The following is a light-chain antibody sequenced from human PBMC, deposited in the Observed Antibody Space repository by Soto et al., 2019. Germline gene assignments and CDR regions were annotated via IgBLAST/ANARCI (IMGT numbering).Light chain of an antibody. CDR1: QSISRY. J-gene: IGKJ4*01. CDR3: QQRNSWPLT. V-gene: IGKV3-11*01. Sequence: EIVLTQSPATLSLSPGERATLSCRASQSISRYLAWYQHTPGQAPRLLIYDASNRAPGIPARFSGSGSGTAFTLTISSLEPEDFAVYYCQQRNSWPLTFGGGTKVEIK. CDR2: DAS.